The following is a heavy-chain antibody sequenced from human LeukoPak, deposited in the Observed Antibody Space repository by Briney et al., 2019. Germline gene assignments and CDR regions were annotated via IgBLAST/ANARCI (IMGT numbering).Heavy chain of an antibody. CDR3: ARDRIRPKRYGMDV. J-gene: IGHJ6*02. CDR1: GGTFSSYA. V-gene: IGHV3-30-3*01. CDR2: ISYDGSNK. Sequence: SCKASGGTFSSYAMHWVRQAPGKGLEWVAVISYDGSNKYYADSVKGRFTISRDSSKNTLYLQMNSLRAEDTAVYYCARDRIRPKRYGMDVWGQGTTVTVSS.